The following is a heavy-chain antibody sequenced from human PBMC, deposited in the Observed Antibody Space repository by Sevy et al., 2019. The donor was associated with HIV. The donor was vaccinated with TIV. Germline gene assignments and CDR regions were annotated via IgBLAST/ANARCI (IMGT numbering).Heavy chain of an antibody. J-gene: IGHJ1*01. Sequence: GGSLRLSCAASGFTFNAFSMHWVRQAPGKGLEWVATISLDGGNQHYGDSVRGRFTVSRDNSQNALFLQMNSLRPDDTALYYCALERLSSNVAEYFENWGQGALVTVSS. CDR3: ALERLSSNVAEYFEN. V-gene: IGHV3-30-3*01. CDR2: ISLDGGNQ. CDR1: GFTFNAFS. D-gene: IGHD1-1*01.